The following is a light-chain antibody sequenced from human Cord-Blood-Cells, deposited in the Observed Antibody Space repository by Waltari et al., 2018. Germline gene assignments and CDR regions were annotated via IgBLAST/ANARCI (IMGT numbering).Light chain of an antibody. J-gene: IGLJ2*01. Sequence: QSVLTQPPSASGTPGQRVTTPCSGSSSNIGSNTVHWYQQLPGTAPKLLLYSNNQRPSGGPDRFSGSKSGTSASLAISGLQSEDEADYYCAAWDDSLNGVVFGGGTKLTVL. CDR2: SNN. CDR1: SSNIGSNT. CDR3: AAWDDSLNGVV. V-gene: IGLV1-44*01.